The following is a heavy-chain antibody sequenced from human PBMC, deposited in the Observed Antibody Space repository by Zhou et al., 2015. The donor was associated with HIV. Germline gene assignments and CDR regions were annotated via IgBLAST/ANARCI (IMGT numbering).Heavy chain of an antibody. CDR2: IIPIFGTA. CDR1: GGTFSSYA. CDR3: AREENYDYVWGSYRTTVSYYMDV. D-gene: IGHD3-16*02. V-gene: IGHV1-69*01. Sequence: QVQLVQSGAEVKKPGSSVKVSCKASGGTFSSYAISWVRQAPGQGLEWMGGIIPIFGTANYAQKFQGRVTITADESTSTAYMELSSLRSEDTAVYYCAREENYDYVWGSYRTTVSYYMDVWGKGTTVTVSS. J-gene: IGHJ6*03.